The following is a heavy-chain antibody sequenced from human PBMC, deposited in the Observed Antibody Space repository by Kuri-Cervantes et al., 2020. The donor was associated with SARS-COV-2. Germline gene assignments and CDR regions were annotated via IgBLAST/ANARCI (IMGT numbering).Heavy chain of an antibody. D-gene: IGHD3-22*01. Sequence: SETLSLTCTVSGGSISSYYWSWIRQPAGKGLEWIGRIYTSGSTNYNPSLKSRVTMSVDTSKNQFSLKLNSVTAADTAVYYCAILTVIVANYYFDYWGQVTLVTVSS. CDR3: AILTVIVANYYFDY. CDR1: GGSISSYY. J-gene: IGHJ4*02. V-gene: IGHV4-4*07. CDR2: IYTSGST.